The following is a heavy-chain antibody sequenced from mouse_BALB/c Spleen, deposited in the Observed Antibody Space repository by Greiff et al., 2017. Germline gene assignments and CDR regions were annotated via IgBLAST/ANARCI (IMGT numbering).Heavy chain of an antibody. V-gene: IGHV3-2*02. CDR1: GYSITSDYA. CDR3: ARRGITSFRD. Sequence: EVQLQQSGPGLVKPSQSLSLTCTVTGYSITSDYAWNWIRQFPGNKLEWMGYISYSGSTSYNPSLKSRISITRDTSKNQFFLQLNSVTTEDTATYYCARRGITSFRDWGQGTSVTVSS. D-gene: IGHD2-4*01. CDR2: ISYSGST. J-gene: IGHJ4*01.